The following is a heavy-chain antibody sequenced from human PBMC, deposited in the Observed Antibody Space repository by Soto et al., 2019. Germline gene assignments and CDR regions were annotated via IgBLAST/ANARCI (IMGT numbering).Heavy chain of an antibody. CDR1: GYTLTNYD. J-gene: IGHJ4*02. D-gene: IGHD2-8*01. CDR3: TRDLNGGNPFDY. V-gene: IGHV1-3*01. CDR2: IDPGSGNP. Sequence: QVQLVQSGAEVKKPGASVRVSCKASGYTLTNYDIHWVRQAAGQRLEWLAWIDPGSGNPTYSQKFQGRITLSRDNSASTFYMDLSSLTSEDTAVYFCTRDLNGGNPFDYWGQGTLVTVSS.